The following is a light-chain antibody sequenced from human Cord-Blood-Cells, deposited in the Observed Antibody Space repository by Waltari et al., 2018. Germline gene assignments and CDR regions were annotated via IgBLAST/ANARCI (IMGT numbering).Light chain of an antibody. V-gene: IGKV3-20*01. CDR3: QQYGSSPLT. CDR2: GAS. J-gene: IGKJ4*01. Sequence: IVLTQSPGTLSSSPGERATLACRASQRVSSSYVAWYQQKPGQAPRLLIYGASSRATGIPDRISGSGSETDFTLTISRLEPEDFAVYYCQQYGSSPLTFGGGTKVEIK. CDR1: QRVSSSY.